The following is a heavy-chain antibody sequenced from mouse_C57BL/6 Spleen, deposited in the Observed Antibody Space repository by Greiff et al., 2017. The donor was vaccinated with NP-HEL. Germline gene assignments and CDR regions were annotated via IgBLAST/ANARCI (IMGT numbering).Heavy chain of an antibody. J-gene: IGHJ3*01. CDR1: GFSFNTYA. D-gene: IGHD2-14*01. V-gene: IGHV10-1*01. CDR2: IRSKSNNYAT. CDR3: VRHGGTPAWFAY. Sequence: EVKLVESGGGLVQPKGSLKLSCAASGFSFNTYAMNWVRQAPGKGLEWVARIRSKSNNYATYYADSVKDRFTISRDDSESMLYLQMNNLKTEDTAMYYCVRHGGTPAWFAYWGQGTLVTVSA.